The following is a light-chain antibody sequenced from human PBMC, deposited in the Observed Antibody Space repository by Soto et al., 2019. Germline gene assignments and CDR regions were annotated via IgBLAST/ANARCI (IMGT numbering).Light chain of an antibody. Sequence: QSVLTQPASVSGSPGQSITISCTGTSSDVGGYNYVSWYQHHPGKAPKLIIYDVTNRPSGVSNPFSGSKSGNTASLTISGLQPEDEADYYSSSYTTYNTRQIVFGTRTKVTV. J-gene: IGLJ1*01. CDR2: DVT. CDR3: SSYTTYNTRQIV. CDR1: SSDVGGYNY. V-gene: IGLV2-14*03.